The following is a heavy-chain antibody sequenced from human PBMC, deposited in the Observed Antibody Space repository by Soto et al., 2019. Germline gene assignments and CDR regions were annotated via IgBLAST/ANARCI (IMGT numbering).Heavy chain of an antibody. CDR3: ARDGRSGWTSCHFDC. J-gene: IGHJ4*02. D-gene: IGHD6-19*01. CDR2: IWFDGGNE. Sequence: VQLEESGGGVVQPGRSLRLSCAASGFIFSDYGMHWVRQSPGKGLEWVAVIWFDGGNEYYRDAVKGRFTISRDNANNVRYRQMNSLRAEDTATDYCARDGRSGWTSCHFDCWGQGALVTVSS. V-gene: IGHV3-33*01. CDR1: GFIFSDYG.